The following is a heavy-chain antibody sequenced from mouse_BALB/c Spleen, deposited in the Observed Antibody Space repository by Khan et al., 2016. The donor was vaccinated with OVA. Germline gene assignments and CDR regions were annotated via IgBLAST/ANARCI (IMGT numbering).Heavy chain of an antibody. D-gene: IGHD2-3*01. J-gene: IGHJ4*01. CDR3: ARDGSRYNYAMDY. V-gene: IGHV3-2*02. CDR2: ISSSGST. CDR1: GYSITSDYA. Sequence: EVKLLESGPGLVKPSQSLSLTCTVTGYSITSDYAWNWIRQFPENKLEWMGYISSSGSTNYNPALKSRISITRDTSKNQFFLQLNSVTTEDTATYYFARDGSRYNYAMDYWGQGTSVTVSS.